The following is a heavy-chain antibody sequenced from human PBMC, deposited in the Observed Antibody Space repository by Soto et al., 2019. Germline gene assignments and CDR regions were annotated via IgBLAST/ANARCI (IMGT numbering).Heavy chain of an antibody. V-gene: IGHV3-21*01. CDR1: GFTFGRYS. CDR3: AGVSFLSNHYGTGYGEASAR. Sequence: GPTLRPSCSASGFTFGRYSMNWVRLAPGKGLEWLSSSSGSISYIYFPDSVKGRFAFSRDYASTALYVRMISLGVDDTAVYYCAGVSFLSNHYGTGYGEASARWRQGAL. D-gene: IGHD2-8*02. CDR2: SSGSISYI. J-gene: IGHJ4*02.